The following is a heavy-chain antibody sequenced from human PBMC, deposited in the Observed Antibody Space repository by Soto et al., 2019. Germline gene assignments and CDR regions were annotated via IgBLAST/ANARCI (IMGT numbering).Heavy chain of an antibody. D-gene: IGHD1-7*01. CDR1: GGSISSYY. J-gene: IGHJ4*02. CDR2: IYYSGST. CDR3: ARAVLELRWPPSHPYYFDY. V-gene: IGHV4-59*01. Sequence: QVQLQESGPGLVKPSETLSLTCTVSGGSISSYYWSWIRQPPGKGLEWIGYIYYSGSTNYNPSLKSRVTIAVDTSKNQFSLKLSSVTAADTAVYYCARAVLELRWPPSHPYYFDYCGQGTLVTVSS.